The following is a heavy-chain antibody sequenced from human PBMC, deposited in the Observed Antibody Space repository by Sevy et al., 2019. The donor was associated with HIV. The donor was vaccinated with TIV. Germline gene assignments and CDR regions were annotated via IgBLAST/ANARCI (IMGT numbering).Heavy chain of an antibody. CDR3: AREGCTKPHDY. CDR2: LSFGCGEI. Sequence: GGSLRLSCAASGFTFSKYSMSWVRQPPGKGLEWVSTLSFGCGEINYADSVKGRFTISTDNSKSSVYLQMNNLRPEDTGVYYCAREGCTKPHDYWGQGTLVTVSS. D-gene: IGHD2-8*01. CDR1: GFTFSKYS. J-gene: IGHJ4*02. V-gene: IGHV3-23*01.